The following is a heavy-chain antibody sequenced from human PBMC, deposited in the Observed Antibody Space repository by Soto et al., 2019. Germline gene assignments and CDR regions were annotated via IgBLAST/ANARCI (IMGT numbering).Heavy chain of an antibody. CDR3: ARLAAAGTFSDY. Sequence: SETLSLTCTVSGGSISSYYWSWIRQPPGKGLEWIGYIYYSESTNYNPSLKSRVTISVDTSKNQFSLKLSSVTAADTAVYYCARLAAAGTFSDYWGQGTLVTVSS. J-gene: IGHJ4*02. CDR2: IYYSEST. D-gene: IGHD6-13*01. V-gene: IGHV4-59*01. CDR1: GGSISSYY.